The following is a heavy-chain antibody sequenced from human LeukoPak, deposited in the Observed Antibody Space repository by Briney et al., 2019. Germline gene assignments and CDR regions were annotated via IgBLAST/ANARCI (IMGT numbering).Heavy chain of an antibody. CDR3: ARDRKTEEYYYGMDV. J-gene: IGHJ6*02. CDR1: GYTFTGYY. Sequence: ASVKVSCKASGYTFTGYYMHWVRQAPGQGLEWMGWINTNTGNPTYAQGFTGRFVFSLDTSVSTAYLQISSLKAEDTAVYYCARDRKTEEYYYGMDVWGQGTTVTVSS. V-gene: IGHV7-4-1*02. CDR2: INTNTGNP. D-gene: IGHD1-1*01.